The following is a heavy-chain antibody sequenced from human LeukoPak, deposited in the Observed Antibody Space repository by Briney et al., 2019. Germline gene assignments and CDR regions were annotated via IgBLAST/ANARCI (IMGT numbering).Heavy chain of an antibody. D-gene: IGHD3-16*01. V-gene: IGHV3-23*01. CDR2: ISGGANT. J-gene: IGHJ4*02. CDR1: GFTFRFSSYA. CDR3: AKDLLGGSRTQSYYFDS. Sequence: GGSLRLSCAASGFTFRFSSYAMSWVRQAPGKGLEWVSAISGGANTYYADSVKGRFTVSRDNSKNTLYLQMNSLRAEDTAVYYCAKDLLGGSRTQSYYFDSWGQGTLVTVSS.